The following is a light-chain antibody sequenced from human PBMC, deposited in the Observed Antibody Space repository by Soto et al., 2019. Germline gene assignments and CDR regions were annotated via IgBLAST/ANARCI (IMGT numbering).Light chain of an antibody. J-gene: IGLJ3*02. CDR1: RSNIGAGYA. V-gene: IGLV1-40*01. Sequence: QSVLTQPPSVSGAPGQRVIIACTGSRSNIGAGYAVHWYRRLPGTAPKLLISGNNNRPSGVPDRFSGSKSGTSASLAIAGLQAEDEADYFCQSYDSSRSIWVFGGGTKVTVL. CDR2: GNN. CDR3: QSYDSSRSIWV.